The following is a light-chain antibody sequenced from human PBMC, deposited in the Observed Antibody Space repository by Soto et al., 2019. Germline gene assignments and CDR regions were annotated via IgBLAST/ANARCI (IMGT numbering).Light chain of an antibody. CDR2: EVT. V-gene: IGLV2-23*02. CDR1: SSDVGHYDL. J-gene: IGLJ3*02. CDR3: CSYAQNPTPTWV. Sequence: QSALAQPASVSGSPGQSITISCTGTSSDVGHYDLVSWYQQYPGKAPKLTIYEVTKRPSGVSNRFSGSKSGNTASLTISGLQAEDEADYDCCSYAQNPTPTWVFGGGTKLTVL.